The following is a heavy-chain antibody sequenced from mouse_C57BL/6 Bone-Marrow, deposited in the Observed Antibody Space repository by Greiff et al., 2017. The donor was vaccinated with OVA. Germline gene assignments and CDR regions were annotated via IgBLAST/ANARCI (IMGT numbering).Heavy chain of an antibody. CDR2: IDPENGDT. CDR3: TTRWLLGGY. Sequence: EVKLQESGAELVRPGASVKLSCTASGFNIKDDYMHWVKQRPEQGLEWIGWIDPENGDTEYASKFQGKATITADTSSNTAYLQLSSLTSEDTAVYYCTTRWLLGGYWGQGTTLTVSS. CDR1: GFNIKDDY. J-gene: IGHJ2*01. D-gene: IGHD2-3*01. V-gene: IGHV14-4*01.